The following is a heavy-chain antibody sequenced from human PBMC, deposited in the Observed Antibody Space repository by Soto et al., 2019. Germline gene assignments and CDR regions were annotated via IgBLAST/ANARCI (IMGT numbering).Heavy chain of an antibody. CDR3: AKGSSRDGYT. CDR1: GFTFSNYV. D-gene: IGHD6-25*01. Sequence: EVQLLESGGGLVQPGGSLRLSCAASGFTFSNYVMTWVRQAPGKGLYWVSSITASGDIDAYADSVRGRFTISRDNSKDTLSLHMRNLGVEDTAVYYCAKGSSRDGYTWGQGTLVTVSS. CDR2: ITASGDID. V-gene: IGHV3-23*01. J-gene: IGHJ5*02.